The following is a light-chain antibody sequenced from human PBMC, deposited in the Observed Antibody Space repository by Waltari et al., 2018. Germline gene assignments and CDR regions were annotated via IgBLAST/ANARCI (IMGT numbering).Light chain of an antibody. Sequence: HSVLTQPPYLSWAPGQRVTISCNGTTANLGAGFRVPWYQQVSGAAPKRLLFGTGNRPSGAPDGFTGSKSGPSASLAIPGLQAREEGDYYCQSYDNTLPGSVFGGGTKLTVL. CDR2: GTG. CDR1: TANLGAGFR. CDR3: QSYDNTLPGSV. J-gene: IGLJ3*02. V-gene: IGLV1-40*01.